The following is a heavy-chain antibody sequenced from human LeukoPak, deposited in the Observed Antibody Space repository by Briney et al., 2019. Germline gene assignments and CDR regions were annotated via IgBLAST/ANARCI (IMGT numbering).Heavy chain of an antibody. CDR2: ISTFNGYT. Sequence: ASVKLSCKPSGYIFTSNSITWVRKAPGHGLEWMGWISTFNGYTNYAKNLQGRVTMTRDTSTRTVYMEMRNMRSDDTAVYYCARGEFYYDLWGQGTLVTVSS. CDR1: GYIFTSNS. V-gene: IGHV1-18*04. D-gene: IGHD3-16*01. J-gene: IGHJ4*02. CDR3: ARGEFYYDL.